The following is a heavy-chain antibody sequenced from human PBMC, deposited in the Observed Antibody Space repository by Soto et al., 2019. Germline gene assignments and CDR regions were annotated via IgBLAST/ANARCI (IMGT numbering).Heavy chain of an antibody. CDR3: TNLSLGTRGTIFFHY. CDR2: IYWDDDK. V-gene: IGHV2-5*02. J-gene: IGHJ4*02. CDR1: GFSLSSIALGMG. D-gene: IGHD1-1*01. Sequence: SGPTLVNPTQTLTLTCNFSGFSLSSIALGMGVGWIRQPPGKALEWLALIYWDDDKRYNPSLKSRLTITKDISQSQVVLTMTNMDAVDTGTYYSTNLSLGTRGTIFFHYWCQAALVTVSS.